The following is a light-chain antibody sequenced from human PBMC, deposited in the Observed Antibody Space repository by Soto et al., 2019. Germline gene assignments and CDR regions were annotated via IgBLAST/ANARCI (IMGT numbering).Light chain of an antibody. V-gene: IGLV3-21*02. CDR1: NIGSQS. CDR2: DDN. CDR3: QVWDSGTDHAV. Sequence: SYELTQPPSVSVAPGQSARITCGGNNIGSQSVHWYQQKPGQAPVLVVYDDNDRPSGIPERFSGSKSGNTATLSITRVGDGDEADYYCQVWDSGTDHAVFGGGTKLTVL. J-gene: IGLJ2*01.